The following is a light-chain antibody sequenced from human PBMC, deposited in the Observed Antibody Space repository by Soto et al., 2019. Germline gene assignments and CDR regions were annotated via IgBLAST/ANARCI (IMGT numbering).Light chain of an antibody. CDR2: GAS. Sequence: DIQMTQSPSSVSASVGDILTIICRASRYISNSLAWYQQTPGKAPKLLLRGASSLHRGVPSRFSGGGAGTEFTLTISSLQPEDFATYYCQQTSAFPRTFGQGTKVDIK. J-gene: IGKJ1*01. CDR3: QQTSAFPRT. CDR1: RYISNS. V-gene: IGKV1-12*01.